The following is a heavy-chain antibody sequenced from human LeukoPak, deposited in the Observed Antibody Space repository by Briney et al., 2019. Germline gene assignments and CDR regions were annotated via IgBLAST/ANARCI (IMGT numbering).Heavy chain of an antibody. V-gene: IGHV4-4*02. CDR3: ARDFSSGSYGMDV. Sequence: SGTLSLTCAVSGGSISSSNWWSWVRQPPGKGLEWIGEIYHSGSTNYNPSLKSRVTISVDKSKNQFSLKLSSVTAADTAVYYCARDFSSGSYGMDVWGQGTTVTVSS. CDR1: GGSISSSNW. D-gene: IGHD6-19*01. J-gene: IGHJ6*02. CDR2: IYHSGST.